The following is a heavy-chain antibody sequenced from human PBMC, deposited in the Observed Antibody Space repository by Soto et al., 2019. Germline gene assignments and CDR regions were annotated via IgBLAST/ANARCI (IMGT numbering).Heavy chain of an antibody. Sequence: ASVKVSCKAAGCTFTNYYIHWVRQAPGQGLEWMGLMKCSDGSTTYAQKLQDRVTMTTDTSTTTAYMELRSLRSDDAAVYYCAREGVRPYYYYGMDVWGQGTTVTVSS. J-gene: IGHJ6*02. V-gene: IGHV1-46*01. D-gene: IGHD3-16*01. CDR1: GCTFTNYY. CDR2: MKCSDGST. CDR3: AREGVRPYYYYGMDV.